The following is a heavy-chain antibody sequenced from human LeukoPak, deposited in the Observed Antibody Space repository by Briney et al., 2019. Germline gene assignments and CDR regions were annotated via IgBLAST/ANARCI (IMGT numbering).Heavy chain of an antibody. Sequence: PGGSLRLSCAASGFTFSSYWMHWVRQAPGKGLAWVSRISPDGTSTFYADSVKGRFAISRDNTKNTAYLQMNSLRAEDMGVYFCSRGLGGTYYGFGDWGQGTLVTVSS. CDR2: ISPDGTST. D-gene: IGHD1-26*01. CDR3: SRGLGGTYYGFGD. J-gene: IGHJ4*02. V-gene: IGHV3-74*01. CDR1: GFTFSSYW.